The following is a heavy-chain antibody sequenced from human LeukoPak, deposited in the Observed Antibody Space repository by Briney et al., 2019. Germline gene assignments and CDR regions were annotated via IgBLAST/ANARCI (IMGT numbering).Heavy chain of an antibody. CDR2: ISPGSSTI. V-gene: IGHV3-48*01. D-gene: IGHD2-8*01. Sequence: TGGSLRLSCAASGFTVSSNYMIWVRQAPGKGLEWVSYISPGSSTIYYADFAKGRFTISRDDGEKSLYLQMNPLRAEDTAVYYCATQAWRTHGAGGYHDDCWGHGTLVTVSS. J-gene: IGHJ4*01. CDR1: GFTVSSNY. CDR3: ATQAWRTHGAGGYHDDC.